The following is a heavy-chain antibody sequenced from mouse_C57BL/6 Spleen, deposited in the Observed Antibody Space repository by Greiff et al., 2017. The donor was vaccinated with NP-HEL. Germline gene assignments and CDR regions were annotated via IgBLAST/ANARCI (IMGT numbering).Heavy chain of an antibody. CDR3: ARGVTKRYYYAMDY. J-gene: IGHJ4*01. Sequence: EVQRVESGPELVKPGASVKISCKASGYTFTDYYMNWVKQSHGKSLEWIGDINPNNGGTSYNQKFKGKATLTVDKSSSTAYMELRSLTSEDSAVYYCARGVTKRYYYAMDYWGQGTSVTVSS. CDR1: GYTFTDYY. V-gene: IGHV1-26*01. CDR2: INPNNGGT. D-gene: IGHD2-1*01.